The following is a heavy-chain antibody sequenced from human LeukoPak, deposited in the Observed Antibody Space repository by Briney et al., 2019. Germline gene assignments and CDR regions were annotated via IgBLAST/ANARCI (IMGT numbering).Heavy chain of an antibody. CDR3: ARDRSYDFWSGYYI. Sequence: SQTLSLTCTVSGGSISSGSYYWSWIRQPAGKGLEWIGRIYTSGSTNYNPSLKSRVTISVDTSKNQFSLKLSSVTTADTAVYYCARDRSYDFWSGYYIWGQGTLVTVSS. V-gene: IGHV4-61*02. D-gene: IGHD3-3*01. CDR1: GGSISSGSYY. CDR2: IYTSGST. J-gene: IGHJ4*02.